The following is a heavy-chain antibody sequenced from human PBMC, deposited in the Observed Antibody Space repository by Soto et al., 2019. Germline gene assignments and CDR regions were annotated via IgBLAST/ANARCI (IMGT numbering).Heavy chain of an antibody. CDR1: GFTFSSHA. CDR2: ISPDGGNK. CDR3: AREGPDNWEGAGFDC. Sequence: QVQLVESGGGVVQPGTSLRLSCAASGFTFSSHAIHWVRQAPGKGLEWLTFISPDGGNKDFADSVKGRFTISRDNAKNTVFVQMNSLRIEETAVYYCAREGPDNWEGAGFDCWGQGTRVTVSS. V-gene: IGHV3-30-3*01. J-gene: IGHJ4*02. D-gene: IGHD1-1*01.